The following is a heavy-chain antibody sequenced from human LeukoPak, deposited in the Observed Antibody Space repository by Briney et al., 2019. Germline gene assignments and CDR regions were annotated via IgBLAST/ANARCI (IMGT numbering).Heavy chain of an antibody. CDR1: GYTFTSYY. CDR2: INPSGGST. D-gene: IGHD6-13*01. Sequence: ASVKVSCKASGYTFTSYYMHWVRQAPGQGLEWMGIINPSGGSTSYAQKFQGRVTMTRDTSTSTAYMDLSSLRSEDTAVYHCARAPRNSSTMLDFWGQGTLVTISS. V-gene: IGHV1-46*01. J-gene: IGHJ4*02. CDR3: ARAPRNSSTMLDF.